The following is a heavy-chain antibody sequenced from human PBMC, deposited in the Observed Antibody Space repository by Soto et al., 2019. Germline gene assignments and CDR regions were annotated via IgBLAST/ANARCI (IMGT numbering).Heavy chain of an antibody. J-gene: IGHJ4*02. CDR2: IKQDGSEK. CDR1: EFTFIGSW. D-gene: IGHD3-10*01. CDR3: ATTGGY. Sequence: EVQLVESGGGLVQPGGSLRLSCEASEFTFIGSWMKWVRQAPGRGLAWVATIKQDGSEKYYVDSAKGRFTISRDTAKNSRYLQMNSLRDEDTAVYYCATTGGYWGQGTLVTVSS. V-gene: IGHV3-7*05.